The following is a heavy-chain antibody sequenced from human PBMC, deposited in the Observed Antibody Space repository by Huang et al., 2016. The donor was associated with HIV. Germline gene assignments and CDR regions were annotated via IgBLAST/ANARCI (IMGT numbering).Heavy chain of an antibody. V-gene: IGHV1-69*13. CDR2: IIPSFGAA. Sequence: QVQLVQSGTEVKTPGSSVKVSCKASGGTFSRYGISWVRQAPGQGLEWTGGIIPSFGAANYAQKFQGRVTITADESTNTAYMELSSLRFDDTAVYYCARTSNWKAEYFRFWGQGTLVTVAS. CDR1: GGTFSRYG. CDR3: ARTSNWKAEYFRF. D-gene: IGHD1-20*01. J-gene: IGHJ1*01.